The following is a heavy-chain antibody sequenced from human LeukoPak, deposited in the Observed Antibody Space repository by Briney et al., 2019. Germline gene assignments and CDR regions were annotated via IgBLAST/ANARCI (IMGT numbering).Heavy chain of an antibody. CDR1: GYTFTGYY. V-gene: IGHV1-2*02. J-gene: IGHJ4*02. CDR2: INPNSGGT. CDR3: ARDPMYSGSWGDY. Sequence: ASVKVSCKASGYTFTGYYMHWVRQAPGQGLEWMGWINPNSGGTNYAQKFQGRVTMTRDTSISTAYMELSRLRSDDTAVYYCARDPMYSGSWGDYWGQGTLVTVSS. D-gene: IGHD6-6*01.